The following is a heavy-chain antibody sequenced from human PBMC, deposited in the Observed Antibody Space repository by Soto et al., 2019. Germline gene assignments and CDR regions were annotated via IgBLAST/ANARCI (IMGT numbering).Heavy chain of an antibody. CDR1: GGSIIDLHLYY. V-gene: IGHV4-39*01. CDR3: ARRRHGYFDS. CDR2: ISYDGGT. Sequence: QLQLQESGPGLVKPSETLSLTCTVSGGSIIDLHLYYWAWLRQSPGKGLEWLATISYDGGTFYSPSLESRVTMSVDPSTNQFSVKLSSVTATDTAVYYCARRRHGYFDSWGQGSMVTVSS. J-gene: IGHJ4*02.